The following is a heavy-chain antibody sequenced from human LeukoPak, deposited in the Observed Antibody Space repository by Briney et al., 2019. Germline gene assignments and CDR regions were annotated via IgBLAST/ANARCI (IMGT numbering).Heavy chain of an antibody. CDR3: ARDDGSYLFDY. CDR1: GYTFTGYY. J-gene: IGHJ4*02. Sequence: ASVKVSCKASGYTFTGYYMHWVRQAPGQGLEWMGRINPNSGGTNYAQKLQGRVTMTTDTSTSTAYMELRSLRSDDTAVYYCARDDGSYLFDYWGQGTLVTVSS. CDR2: INPNSGGT. V-gene: IGHV1-2*06. D-gene: IGHD1-26*01.